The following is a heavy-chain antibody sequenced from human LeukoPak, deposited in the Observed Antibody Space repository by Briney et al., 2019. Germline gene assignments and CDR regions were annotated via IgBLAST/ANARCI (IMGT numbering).Heavy chain of an antibody. J-gene: IGHJ4*02. Sequence: PGRSLRLSCAASGFTFSSYGMHWVRQAPGKGLEWVAVISYDGSNKYYADSVKGRFTISRDNSKNTLYLQMNSLRAEDTAVYYCARDTNWNWGQGTLVTVSS. D-gene: IGHD1-1*01. CDR3: ARDTNWN. CDR2: ISYDGSNK. CDR1: GFTFSSYG. V-gene: IGHV3-30*19.